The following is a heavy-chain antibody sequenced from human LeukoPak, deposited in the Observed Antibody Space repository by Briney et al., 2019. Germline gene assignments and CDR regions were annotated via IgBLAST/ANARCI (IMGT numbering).Heavy chain of an antibody. CDR2: INHSGST. CDR3: ARVSQWLVPGAFDI. V-gene: IGHV4-34*01. D-gene: IGHD6-19*01. Sequence: SETLSLTCAVYGGSFSGYYWSWIRQPPGKGLEWIGEINHSGSTNYNPSLKSRVTISVDTSKNQFSLKLSSVTAADTAVYYCARVSQWLVPGAFDIWGQGTMVTVSS. J-gene: IGHJ3*02. CDR1: GGSFSGYY.